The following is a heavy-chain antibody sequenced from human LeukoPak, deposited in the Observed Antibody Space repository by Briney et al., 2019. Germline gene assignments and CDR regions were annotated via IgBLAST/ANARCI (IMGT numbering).Heavy chain of an antibody. J-gene: IGHJ5*02. CDR2: ISGSGGST. D-gene: IGHD3-10*01. CDR1: GFTFSSYA. Sequence: GGSLRLSCAASGFTFSSYAMSWVRQAPGKGLEWVSAISGSGGSTYYADSVKGRFTISRDNSKNTLYLQMNSLRAEDTAVYYCAKDFPITMVRGVPNWFDPWGQGTLVTVSP. V-gene: IGHV3-23*01. CDR3: AKDFPITMVRGVPNWFDP.